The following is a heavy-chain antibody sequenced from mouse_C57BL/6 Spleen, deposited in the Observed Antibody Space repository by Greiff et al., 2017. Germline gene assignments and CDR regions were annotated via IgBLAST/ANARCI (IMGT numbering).Heavy chain of an antibody. Sequence: QVQLQQPGTELVKPGASVKLSCKASGYTFTSYWLDWVKQRPGQGLEWIGNIYPSDSETHYNQKFKDKATLAVDKSSSTAYMQLSSLTSEDSAVYYCARLVYDYDGPLYAMDYWGQGTSVTVSS. CDR2: IYPSDSET. D-gene: IGHD2-4*01. CDR1: GYTFTSYW. J-gene: IGHJ4*01. V-gene: IGHV1-61*01. CDR3: ARLVYDYDGPLYAMDY.